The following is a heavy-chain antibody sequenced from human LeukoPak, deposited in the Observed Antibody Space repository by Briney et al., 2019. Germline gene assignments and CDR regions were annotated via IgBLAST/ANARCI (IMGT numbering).Heavy chain of an antibody. CDR2: ISGSGGST. J-gene: IGHJ4*02. Sequence: GGSLRLSCAASGFTFSSYAMSWVRQAPGKGLEWVSAISGSGGSTYYADSVKGRFTISRDNSKNTLYLQMNSLRAEDTAVYYCAKPGYCSSTSCPIGYWGQGTLVTVSS. CDR1: GFTFSSYA. CDR3: AKPGYCSSTSCPIGY. D-gene: IGHD2-2*01. V-gene: IGHV3-23*01.